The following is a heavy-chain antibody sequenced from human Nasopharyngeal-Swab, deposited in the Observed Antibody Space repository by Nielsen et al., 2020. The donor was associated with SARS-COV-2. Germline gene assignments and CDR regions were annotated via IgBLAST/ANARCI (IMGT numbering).Heavy chain of an antibody. CDR3: VKRFESSGPSYN. CDR2: ITGDGADT. J-gene: IGHJ4*02. CDR1: GFTFSSYV. V-gene: IGHV3-23*01. D-gene: IGHD6-19*01. Sequence: GGSLRLSCAASGFTFSSYVMSWVRQAPGKGPEWVSTITGDGADTFYADTVKGRFSISRDNSKSTLYLQINSLRAEDTAIYYCVKRFESSGPSYNWGQGTLVTVSS.